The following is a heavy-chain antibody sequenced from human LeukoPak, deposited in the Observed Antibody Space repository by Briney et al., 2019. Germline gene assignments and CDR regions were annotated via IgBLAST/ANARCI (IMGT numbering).Heavy chain of an antibody. V-gene: IGHV3-48*01. CDR3: ARGINRVLRFLEWFDY. J-gene: IGHJ4*02. D-gene: IGHD3-3*01. CDR2: ISSSSTI. Sequence: GGSLRLSCAASGFTFSSYSMNWVRQAPGKGLEWVSYISSSSTIYYADSVKGRFTISRDNAKNSLYLQMNSLRAEDTAVYYCARGINRVLRFLEWFDYWGQGTLVTVSS. CDR1: GFTFSSYS.